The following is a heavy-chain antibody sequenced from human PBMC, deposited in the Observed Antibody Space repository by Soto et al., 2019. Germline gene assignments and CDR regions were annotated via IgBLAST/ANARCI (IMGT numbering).Heavy chain of an antibody. Sequence: QVHLVQSGVEVKTPGASVKVSCPASGYTFFNYDISWVRHAPGQGLEWMGWISTYSGDTKYAQKFQGRVTMTTDTPTLTAFLELRTLNPNGTTVYYPPTHPARATSEKGDDPWGQGTLVTVSS. CDR1: GYTFFNYD. D-gene: IGHD6-6*01. J-gene: IGHJ5*02. CDR3: PTHPARATSEKGDDP. CDR2: ISTYSGDT. V-gene: IGHV1-18*01.